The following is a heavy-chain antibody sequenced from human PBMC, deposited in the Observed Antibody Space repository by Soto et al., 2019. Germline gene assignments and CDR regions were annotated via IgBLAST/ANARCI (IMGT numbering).Heavy chain of an antibody. CDR2: IASSSSAM. V-gene: IGHV3-48*02. CDR3: AYVGIRLGY. Sequence: EVQLVESGGGFIQPGGSLRLSCAASGFTFKSYGMNWVRQAPGKGLEWISYIASSSSAMYYADSVKGRFIISRDNAKNSLYLQMNSLRDADTAVYYCAYVGIRLGYWGQGTLVTVSA. D-gene: IGHD3-16*01. J-gene: IGHJ4*02. CDR1: GFTFKSYG.